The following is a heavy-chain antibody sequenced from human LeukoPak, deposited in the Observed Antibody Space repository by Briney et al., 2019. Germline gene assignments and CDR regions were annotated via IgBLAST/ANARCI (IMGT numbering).Heavy chain of an antibody. CDR2: ISSSSSYI. D-gene: IGHD5-24*01. CDR1: GFTFSTSG. V-gene: IGHV3-21*01. Sequence: GGTLRLSCAGSGFTFSTSGFSWVRQAPGKGLEWVSSISSSSSYIYYADSVKGRFTISRDNAKNSLYLQMNSLRAEDTAVYYCARMATMGAFDIWGQGTMVTVSS. J-gene: IGHJ3*02. CDR3: ARMATMGAFDI.